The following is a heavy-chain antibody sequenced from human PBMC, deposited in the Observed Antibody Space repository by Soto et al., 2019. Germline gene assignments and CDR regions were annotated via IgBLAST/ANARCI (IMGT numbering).Heavy chain of an antibody. J-gene: IGHJ4*02. Sequence: PGGSLRLSCAASGFTFSSYGMHWVRQAPGKGLEWVAVISYDGSNKYYADSVKGRFTISRDNSKNTLYLQMNSLRAEDTAVYYCAKEQFSSGWSPPPFDYWGQGTRVTVSS. CDR2: ISYDGSNK. D-gene: IGHD6-19*01. CDR1: GFTFSSYG. V-gene: IGHV3-30*18. CDR3: AKEQFSSGWSPPPFDY.